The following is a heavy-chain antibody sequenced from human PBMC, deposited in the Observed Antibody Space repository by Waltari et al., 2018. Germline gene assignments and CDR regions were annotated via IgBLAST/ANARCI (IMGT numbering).Heavy chain of an antibody. V-gene: IGHV4-39*07. CDR1: GGSISSSSYY. Sequence: QLQLQESGPGLVKPSETLSLTCTVSGGSISSSSYYLGWIRQPPGKGLEWIGSIYYSGSTYYNPSLKSRVTISVDTSKNQFSLKLSSVTAADTAVYYCARGRNYYGSGRSFDYWGQGTLVTVSS. D-gene: IGHD3-10*01. J-gene: IGHJ4*02. CDR2: IYYSGST. CDR3: ARGRNYYGSGRSFDY.